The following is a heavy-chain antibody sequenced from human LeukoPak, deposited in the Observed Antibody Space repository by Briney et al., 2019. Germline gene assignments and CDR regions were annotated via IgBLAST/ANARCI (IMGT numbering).Heavy chain of an antibody. J-gene: IGHJ4*02. CDR1: GGSISSYY. D-gene: IGHD3-9*01. CDR3: ARGPVRLARPYDF. V-gene: IGHV4-59*12. Sequence: SETLSLTCTVSGGSISSYYWSWIRQPPGKGLEWVGYIYYSGSTDYHPSLRSRVTMSADTPKNQFSLNLTSVTAADTALYYCARGPVRLARPYDFWGQGTLVTVSS. CDR2: IYYSGST.